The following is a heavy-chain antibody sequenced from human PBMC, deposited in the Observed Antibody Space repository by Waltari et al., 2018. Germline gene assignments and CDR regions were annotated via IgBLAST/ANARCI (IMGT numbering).Heavy chain of an antibody. CDR3: ARVGYDSSGYSGYFDY. J-gene: IGHJ4*02. Sequence: QVQLQESGPGLVKPSQTLSLTCTVSGGSISSGGYYWRWIRRPPGKGLEWIGYIYYSGSTYYNPSLKSLVTISVDTSKNQFSLKLSSVTAADTAVYYCARVGYDSSGYSGYFDYWGQGTLVTVSS. CDR2: IYYSGST. V-gene: IGHV4-31*01. D-gene: IGHD3-22*01. CDR1: GGSISSGGYY.